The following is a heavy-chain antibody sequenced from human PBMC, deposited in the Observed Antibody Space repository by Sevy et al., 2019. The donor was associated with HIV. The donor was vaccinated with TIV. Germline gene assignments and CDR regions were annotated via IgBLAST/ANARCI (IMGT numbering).Heavy chain of an antibody. V-gene: IGHV1-18*01. CDR1: GYTFTSYG. D-gene: IGHD2-2*01. Sequence: ASVKVTSKASGYTFTSYGISWVRQAPGQGLEWMGCISAYNGNTNYAQKLQGRVTMTTDTSTSTAYMELRSLRSDDTAVYYCARDNGRGVVPDFDYWGQGTLVTVSS. J-gene: IGHJ4*02. CDR3: ARDNGRGVVPDFDY. CDR2: ISAYNGNT.